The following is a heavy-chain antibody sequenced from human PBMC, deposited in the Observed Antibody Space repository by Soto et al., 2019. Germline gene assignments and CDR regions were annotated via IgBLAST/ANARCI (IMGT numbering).Heavy chain of an antibody. Sequence: XXSLKISFKASGYTFTNYWICWVPQVPGEGLEWMGFIFPSDSVTRYSPSFQGQVTISVDKSVDTTYLQWGTLKASDTAMYYCVRGMDRNSAGFWGLGTMVTVSS. V-gene: IGHV5-51*01. J-gene: IGHJ4*02. CDR2: IFPSDSVT. CDR3: VRGMDRNSAGF. D-gene: IGHD2-2*03. CDR1: GYTFTNYW.